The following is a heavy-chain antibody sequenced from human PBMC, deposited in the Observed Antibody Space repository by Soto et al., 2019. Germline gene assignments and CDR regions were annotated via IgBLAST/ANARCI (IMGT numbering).Heavy chain of an antibody. Sequence: GGSLRLSCAASGFTFSSYAMSWVRQAPGKGLEWVSAISGSGGSTYYADSVKGRFTISRDNSKNTLYLQMNSLRAEDTAVYYCAKGGRFTMIVVAHYYGMDVWGQGTTVTVSS. J-gene: IGHJ6*02. D-gene: IGHD3-22*01. CDR3: AKGGRFTMIVVAHYYGMDV. CDR2: ISGSGGST. CDR1: GFTFSSYA. V-gene: IGHV3-23*01.